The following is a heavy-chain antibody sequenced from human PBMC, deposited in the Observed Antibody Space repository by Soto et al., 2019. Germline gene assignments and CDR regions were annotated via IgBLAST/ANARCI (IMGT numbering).Heavy chain of an antibody. D-gene: IGHD1-1*01. J-gene: IGHJ2*01. CDR2: ISPSGANT. V-gene: IGHV3-23*01. Sequence: GGSLRLSCAASGFTFTSYAMGWVRQAPGKGLEWVSVISPSGANTYYADSVKGRFTISRDNSKNTMYLEVNSLRAEDSALYYCTTYQTATARYFDFWGRGTLVTVSS. CDR1: GFTFTSYA. CDR3: TTYQTATARYFDF.